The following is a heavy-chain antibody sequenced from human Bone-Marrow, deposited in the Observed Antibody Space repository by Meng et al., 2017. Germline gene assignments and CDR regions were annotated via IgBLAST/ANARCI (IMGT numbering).Heavy chain of an antibody. CDR1: GYTLSSDG. CDR2: INTYNGKT. Sequence: GRLVQSGAGVKKPGASVKVSCEASGYTLSSDGFSWVRQAPGQGLEWLGWINTYNGKTDYAQKFQGRITMTTDTFTSTAYMELRSLRSDDTAVYYCATRGNPYLNCWGQGTLVTVSS. V-gene: IGHV1-18*01. J-gene: IGHJ4*02. CDR3: ATRGNPYLNC.